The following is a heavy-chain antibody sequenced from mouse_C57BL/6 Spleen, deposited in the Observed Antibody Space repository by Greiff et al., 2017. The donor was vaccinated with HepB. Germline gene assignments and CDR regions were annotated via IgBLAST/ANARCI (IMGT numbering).Heavy chain of an antibody. D-gene: IGHD1-1*01. Sequence: QVQLQQPGTELVKPGASVKLSCKASGYPFTSYWMHWVKQRPGQGLEWIGNINPSNGGTNYNEKFKSKATLTVDKSSSTAYMQLSSRTSEDSAVYDCAKVELPGAIDYWGQGTAVTVSS. V-gene: IGHV1-53*01. CDR1: GYPFTSYW. CDR2: INPSNGGT. J-gene: IGHJ4*01. CDR3: AKVELPGAIDY.